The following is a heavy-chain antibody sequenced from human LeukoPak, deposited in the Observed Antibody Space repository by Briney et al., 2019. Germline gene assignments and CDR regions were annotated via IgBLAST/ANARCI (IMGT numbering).Heavy chain of an antibody. CDR3: ASEYKYDSSGANAFDI. V-gene: IGHV1-2*02. CDR2: IHPNTGGT. CDR1: GYTFTGHY. Sequence: EASVKVSCKASGYTFTGHYIHWVRQAPGQGLEWMGWIHPNTGGTKYAQMFQGRVTMTRDTSSSTAYMELSSLRSADTAVYYCASEYKYDSSGANAFDIWGQGTMVTVSS. J-gene: IGHJ3*02. D-gene: IGHD3-22*01.